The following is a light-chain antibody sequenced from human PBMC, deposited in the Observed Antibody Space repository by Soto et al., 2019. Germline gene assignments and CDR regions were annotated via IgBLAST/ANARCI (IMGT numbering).Light chain of an antibody. V-gene: IGKV3-11*01. CDR2: DAS. Sequence: EIVLTQSPAILSLSPGERATLSCRASQSVSSYLAWYKQKPGQAPRLLIYDASNRATGIPARFSGSGSGTDFTLTISSLEPEDFAVYYCQQRSNWALTFGGGTKVDIK. CDR3: QQRSNWALT. CDR1: QSVSSY. J-gene: IGKJ4*01.